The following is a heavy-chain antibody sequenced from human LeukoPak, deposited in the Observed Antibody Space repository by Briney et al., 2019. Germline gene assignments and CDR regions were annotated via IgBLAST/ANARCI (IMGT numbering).Heavy chain of an antibody. CDR1: GFTFSSYE. J-gene: IGHJ4*02. V-gene: IGHV3-48*03. CDR2: ISAGTTAE. D-gene: IGHD3-3*02. CDR3: ARDTLNGSFVISLDS. Sequence: GGSLRLSCAASGFTFSSYEMNCVRQAPGKGLEWVSHISAGTTAEYYAESPTTRFTMSRDNARNSISLHMSNLRVEDTAIYYCARDTLNGSFVISLDSWGQGALVTVSS.